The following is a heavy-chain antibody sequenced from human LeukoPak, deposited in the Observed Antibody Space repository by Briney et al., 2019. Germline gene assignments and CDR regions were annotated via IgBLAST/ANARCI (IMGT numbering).Heavy chain of an antibody. D-gene: IGHD3-10*01. V-gene: IGHV3-23*01. CDR2: ISGSGGST. J-gene: IGHJ4*02. CDR1: GFTFDDYG. Sequence: GGSLRLSCAASGFTFDDYGMSWVRQAPGKGLEWVSAISGSGGSTYYADSVKGRFTISRDNSKNTLYLQMNSLRAEDTAVYYCAKDRHLVRGVIDYWGQGTLVTVSS. CDR3: AKDRHLVRGVIDY.